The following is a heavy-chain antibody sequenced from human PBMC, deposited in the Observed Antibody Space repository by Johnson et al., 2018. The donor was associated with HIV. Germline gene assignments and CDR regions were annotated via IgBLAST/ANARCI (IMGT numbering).Heavy chain of an antibody. D-gene: IGHD6-13*01. CDR2: IKSDGSTT. V-gene: IGHV3-74*01. J-gene: IGHJ3*02. CDR1: GFTLSSYW. Sequence: VQLVESGGGLVQPGGSLRLSCAASGFTLSSYWMHWVRQAPGKGLVWVSRIKSDGSTTTYADSVKGRFTISRDNAKNSLSLQMNSLRAEDTAVYYCATSGDKYSSNWGDAFDIWGQGTMVTVSS. CDR3: ATSGDKYSSNWGDAFDI.